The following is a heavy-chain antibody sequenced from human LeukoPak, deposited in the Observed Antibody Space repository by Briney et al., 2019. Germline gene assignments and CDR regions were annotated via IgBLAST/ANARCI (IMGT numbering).Heavy chain of an antibody. CDR1: GFTFSSYG. CDR2: ISGSGSST. CDR3: ARERTPKYFYGSGTFDRYYDY. D-gene: IGHD3-10*01. J-gene: IGHJ4*02. Sequence: GGSLRLSCAASGFTFSSYGMSWVRQAPGKGLEWVSAISGSGSSTYYADSVKGRFAISRDNTKNSLYLQMSSLRAEDTAVYYCARERTPKYFYGSGTFDRYYDYWGQGTLVTVSS. V-gene: IGHV3-23*01.